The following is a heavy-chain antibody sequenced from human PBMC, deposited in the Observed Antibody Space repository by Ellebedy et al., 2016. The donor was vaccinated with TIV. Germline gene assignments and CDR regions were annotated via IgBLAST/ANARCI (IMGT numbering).Heavy chain of an antibody. Sequence: SETLSLTXTVSGGSITSHYWRWIRQPPGKGLEWIGYIHHRGSTNDNPSLKSRVTISLDTSKNQFSLRLSSVTAADTAVYYCAGDRMYFYDSSGSYNYYGMDVWGQGTTVTVSS. D-gene: IGHD3-22*01. J-gene: IGHJ6*02. V-gene: IGHV4-59*11. CDR1: GGSITSHY. CDR3: AGDRMYFYDSSGSYNYYGMDV. CDR2: IHHRGST.